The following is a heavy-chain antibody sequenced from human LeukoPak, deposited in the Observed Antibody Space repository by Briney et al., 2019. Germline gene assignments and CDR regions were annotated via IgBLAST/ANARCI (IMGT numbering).Heavy chain of an antibody. Sequence: SETLSLTCTVSGYSISSGYYWGWIRQPPGKGLEWIGSIYHSGSTYYNPSLKSRVTISVDTSKNQFSLKLSSVTAADTAVYYCARGVRGYDILTGGGYYFDYWGQGTLVTVSS. J-gene: IGHJ4*02. CDR3: ARGVRGYDILTGGGYYFDY. V-gene: IGHV4-38-2*02. CDR1: GYSISSGYY. CDR2: IYHSGST. D-gene: IGHD3-9*01.